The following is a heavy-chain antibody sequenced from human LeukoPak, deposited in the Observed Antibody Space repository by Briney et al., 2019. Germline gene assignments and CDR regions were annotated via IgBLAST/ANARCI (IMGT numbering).Heavy chain of an antibody. CDR1: GFTFSSYE. CDR3: ARDCSSTSCHIGFDY. D-gene: IGHD2-2*01. J-gene: IGHJ4*02. V-gene: IGHV3-48*03. CDR2: ISSSGNTI. Sequence: PGGSLRLSCAASGFTFSSYEMNWVRQAPGKGLEWVSYISSSGNTIYYADSVKGRFTISRDNAKNSLYLQMNSLRAEDTAVYYCARDCSSTSCHIGFDYWGQGTLVTVSS.